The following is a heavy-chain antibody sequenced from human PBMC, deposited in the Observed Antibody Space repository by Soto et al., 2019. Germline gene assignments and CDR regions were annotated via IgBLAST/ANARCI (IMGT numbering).Heavy chain of an antibody. Sequence: SETLSLTCAVYGGSFSGYYWSWIRQPPGKGLEWIGEINHSGSTNYNPSLKSRVTISVDTSKNQFSLKLSSVTAADTAVYYCARGRGGYYGSTFDYWGQGTLVTVSS. D-gene: IGHD3-10*01. J-gene: IGHJ4*02. CDR3: ARGRGGYYGSTFDY. CDR1: GGSFSGYY. V-gene: IGHV4-34*01. CDR2: INHSGST.